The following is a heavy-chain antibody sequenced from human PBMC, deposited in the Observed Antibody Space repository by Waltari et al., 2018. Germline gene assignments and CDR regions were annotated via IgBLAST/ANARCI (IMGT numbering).Heavy chain of an antibody. J-gene: IGHJ1*01. CDR1: GLTLSHLA. Sequence: QVQLVQSGAEVKKPGASVKVPCKLSGLTLSHLAIHWVRQGPGKGLEWMGGFDPEDGEMTYAQKFQGRVTMTEDPSTDTAYMELSSLTSEDTAVYFCATGYGSEFWGQGSLVTVSS. V-gene: IGHV1-24*01. D-gene: IGHD3-10*01. CDR2: FDPEDGEM. CDR3: ATGYGSEF.